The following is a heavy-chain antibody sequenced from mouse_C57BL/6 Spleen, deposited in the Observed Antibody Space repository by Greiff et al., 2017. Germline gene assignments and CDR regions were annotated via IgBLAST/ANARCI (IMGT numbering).Heavy chain of an antibody. CDR2: IRYDGSN. CDR1: GYSITSGYY. D-gene: IGHD4-1*01. J-gene: IGHJ3*01. CDR3: AREAVANWDRWFAY. V-gene: IGHV3-6*01. Sequence: EVKLVESGPGLVKPSQSLSLTCSVTGYSITSGYYWNWIRQFPGNKLEWMGYIRYDGSNNYNPSLQNPISIARDPSKTQFFLKWNSVTTEDTATYYGAREAVANWDRWFAYWGQGTLVTVSA.